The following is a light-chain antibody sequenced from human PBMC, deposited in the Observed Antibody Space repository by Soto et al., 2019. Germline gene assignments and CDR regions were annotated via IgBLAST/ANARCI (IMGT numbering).Light chain of an antibody. V-gene: IGKV3-20*01. Sequence: EIVLTQSPGTLSLSPGERATLSCRASQSLTSSYLAWYQQKPGQAPRLLIYGASSRATGIPDRFSGRGSGTDFTLTISRLEPEDFAEYYCQQYESSPPSYTFGQGTKLEIK. CDR1: QSLTSSY. CDR2: GAS. J-gene: IGKJ2*01. CDR3: QQYESSPPSYT.